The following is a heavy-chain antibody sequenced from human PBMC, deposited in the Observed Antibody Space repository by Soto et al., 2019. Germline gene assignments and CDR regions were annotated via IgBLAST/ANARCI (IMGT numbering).Heavy chain of an antibody. V-gene: IGHV1-69*12. J-gene: IGHJ2*01. CDR1: GGTFSNYP. CDR2: IIPIFGTV. Sequence: QVQLVQSGAEVKKPGSSVKVSCKASGGTFSNYPISWVRQAPGQGLEWMGGIIPIFGTVNYAQKFQGRVTITAGDSTSTAYMELSSLRSEDTAVYYCARGNHRWLQLWYFDLWGRGTLVTVSS. CDR3: ARGNHRWLQLWYFDL. D-gene: IGHD5-12*01.